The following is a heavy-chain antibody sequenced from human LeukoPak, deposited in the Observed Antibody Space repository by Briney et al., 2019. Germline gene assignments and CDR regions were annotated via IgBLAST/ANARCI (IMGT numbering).Heavy chain of an antibody. CDR1: GFTVSSHY. J-gene: IGHJ4*02. D-gene: IGHD4-17*01. CDR2: ISSSSSYI. Sequence: PGGSLRLSCAASGFTVSSHYMTWVRQAPGKGLEWVSSISSSSSYINYADSVKGRFTISRDNAKNSLYLQMNSLRAEDTAVYYCARATDGDYVPYWGQGTLVTVSS. V-gene: IGHV3-21*01. CDR3: ARATDGDYVPY.